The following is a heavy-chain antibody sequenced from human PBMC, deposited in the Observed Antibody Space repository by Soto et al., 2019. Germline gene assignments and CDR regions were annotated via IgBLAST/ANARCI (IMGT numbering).Heavy chain of an antibody. CDR3: AILEMATIGPASHVRDY. D-gene: IGHD5-12*01. Sequence: GGSLRLSCAASGFTFSSYEMNWVRQAPGKGLEWVSYISSSGSTIYYADSVKGRFTISRDNAKNSLYLQMNSLRAEDTAVYYCAILEMATIGPASHVRDYWGQGTLVTVSS. CDR1: GFTFSSYE. CDR2: ISSSGSTI. J-gene: IGHJ4*02. V-gene: IGHV3-48*03.